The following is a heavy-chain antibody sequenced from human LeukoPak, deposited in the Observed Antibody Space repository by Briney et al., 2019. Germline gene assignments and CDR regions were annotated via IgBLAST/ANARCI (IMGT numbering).Heavy chain of an antibody. D-gene: IGHD3-10*01. CDR2: ISGSGVST. CDR1: GFTFSDYY. V-gene: IGHV3-23*01. CDR3: AKLLWFGEGRADY. J-gene: IGHJ4*02. Sequence: GGSLRLSCAASGFTFSDYYMSWIRQAPGKGLEWVSGISGSGVSTYYADSVKGRFTISRDNSKNTLYLQMNSLRAEDTAIYYCAKLLWFGEGRADYWGQGTLVTVSS.